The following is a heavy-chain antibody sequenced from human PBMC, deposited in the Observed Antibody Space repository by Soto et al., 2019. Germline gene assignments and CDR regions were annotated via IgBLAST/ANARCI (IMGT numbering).Heavy chain of an antibody. V-gene: IGHV1-18*04. Sequence: GASVKVSCKASGYTFASYGIRWVRRAPEQGLEWMGWISAYNGNTNYAQKLQGRVTMTTDTSTSTAYMELRSLRSDDTAVYYCARVGYCSSTSCSNNYYYYGMDVWGQGTTVTVSS. D-gene: IGHD2-2*01. CDR2: ISAYNGNT. CDR1: GYTFASYG. J-gene: IGHJ6*02. CDR3: ARVGYCSSTSCSNNYYYYGMDV.